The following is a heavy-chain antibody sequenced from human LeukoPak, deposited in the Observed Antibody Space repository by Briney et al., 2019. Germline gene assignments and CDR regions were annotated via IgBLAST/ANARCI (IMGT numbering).Heavy chain of an antibody. V-gene: IGHV3-30-3*01. CDR1: GFTFSSYA. CDR2: ISYDGSNK. J-gene: IGHJ6*02. Sequence: PGGSLRLSCAASGFTFSSYAMHWVRQAPGKGLEWVAVISYDGSNKYYADSVKGRFTISRDNSKNTLYLQMNSLRAEDTAVYYCARDLYYDFWSGSYGMDVWGQGTTVTVSS. D-gene: IGHD3-3*01. CDR3: ARDLYYDFWSGSYGMDV.